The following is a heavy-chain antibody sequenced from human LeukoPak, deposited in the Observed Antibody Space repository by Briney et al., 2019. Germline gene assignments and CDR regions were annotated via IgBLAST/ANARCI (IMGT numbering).Heavy chain of an antibody. CDR3: ARSIAVAGRDY. Sequence: ASVKVSCKASRYTFTGYYMHWVRQAPGQGLEWMGRINPNSGGTNYAQKFQGRFTMTRDTSISTAYMELSRLRSDDTAVYYCARSIAVAGRDYWGQGTLVTVSS. D-gene: IGHD6-19*01. CDR1: RYTFTGYY. V-gene: IGHV1-2*06. CDR2: INPNSGGT. J-gene: IGHJ4*02.